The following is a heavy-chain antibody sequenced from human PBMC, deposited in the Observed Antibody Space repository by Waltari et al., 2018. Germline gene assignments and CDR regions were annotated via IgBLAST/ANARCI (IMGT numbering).Heavy chain of an antibody. V-gene: IGHV3-49*03. J-gene: IGHJ3*02. Sequence: EVQLVESGGGLVQPGRSLRLSCTASGFTFGDYAMSWFRQAPGKGLEWVGFIRSKAYGGTTEYAASVKGRFTISRDDSKSIAYLQMNSLKTEDTAVYYCTRDSNDYGGNSLDAFDIWGQGTMVTVSS. CDR2: IRSKAYGGTT. CDR3: TRDSNDYGGNSLDAFDI. D-gene: IGHD2-21*02. CDR1: GFTFGDYA.